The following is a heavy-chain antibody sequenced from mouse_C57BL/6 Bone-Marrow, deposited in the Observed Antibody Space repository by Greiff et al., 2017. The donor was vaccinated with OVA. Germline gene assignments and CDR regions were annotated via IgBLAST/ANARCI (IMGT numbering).Heavy chain of an antibody. CDR2: IWTGGGT. J-gene: IGHJ4*01. CDR1: GFSLTSYA. D-gene: IGHD2-5*01. V-gene: IGHV2-9-1*01. Sequence: VMLVESGPGLVAPSQSLSITCTVSGFSLTSYAISWVRQPPGKGLEWLGVIWTGGGTNYNSALKSRLSISKDNSKSQVFLKMNSLQTDDTARYYCATIRGSKSYAMDYWGQGTSVTVSS. CDR3: ATIRGSKSYAMDY.